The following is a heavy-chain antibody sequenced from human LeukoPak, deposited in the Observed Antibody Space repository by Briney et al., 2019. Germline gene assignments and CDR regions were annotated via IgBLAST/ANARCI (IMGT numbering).Heavy chain of an antibody. CDR1: GGSISSSSYY. CDR3: ARDGTLPTSTAMVAFDI. J-gene: IGHJ3*02. CDR2: IYYSGST. V-gene: IGHV4-39*07. D-gene: IGHD5-18*01. Sequence: SETLSLTCTVSGGSISSSSYYWGWIRQPPGKGLEWIGSIYYSGSTYYNPSLKSRVTISVDTSKNQFSLKLSSVTAADTAVYCCARDGTLPTSTAMVAFDIWGQGTMVTVSS.